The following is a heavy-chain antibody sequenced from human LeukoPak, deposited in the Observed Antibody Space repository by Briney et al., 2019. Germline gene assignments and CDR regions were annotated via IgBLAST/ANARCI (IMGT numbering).Heavy chain of an antibody. CDR2: INPNSGGT. D-gene: IGHD1-26*01. V-gene: IGHV1-2*04. CDR3: ARDHSGSAEYFQY. CDR1: GYTFTGYY. Sequence: ASVKVSCKASGYTFTGYYMHWVRQAPGQGLEWMGWINPNSGGTNYAQKFQGWVTMTRDTSISTAYMELSSLRSEDTAVYYCARDHSGSAEYFQYWGQGTLVTVSS. J-gene: IGHJ1*01.